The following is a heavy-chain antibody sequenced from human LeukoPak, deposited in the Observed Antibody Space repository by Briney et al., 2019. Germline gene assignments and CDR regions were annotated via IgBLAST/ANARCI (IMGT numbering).Heavy chain of an antibody. D-gene: IGHD3-10*01. CDR3: ARSYGSGTPGKYGMDV. CDR1: GFTFSSYA. CDR2: ISGSGGST. V-gene: IGHV3-23*01. Sequence: GGSLRLSCAASGFTFSSYAMSWVRQAPGKGLEWVSAISGSGGSTYYADFVKGRFTISRDNSKNTLYLQMNSLRAEDTAVYYCARSYGSGTPGKYGMDVWGKGTTVTVSS. J-gene: IGHJ6*04.